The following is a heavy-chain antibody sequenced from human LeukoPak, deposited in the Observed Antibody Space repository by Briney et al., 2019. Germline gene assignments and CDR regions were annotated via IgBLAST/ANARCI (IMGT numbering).Heavy chain of an antibody. J-gene: IGHJ4*02. V-gene: IGHV1-24*01. D-gene: IGHD1-26*01. CDR1: GYTLTELS. CDR3: ATPAAHRYVVGASPFDY. Sequence: GASVKVSCKVSGYTLTELSMHWVRQAPGKRLEWMGGFDPEDGETIYAQKFQGRVTMTEDTSTDTAYMELSSLRSEDTAVYYCATPAAHRYVVGASPFDYWGQGTLVTVSS. CDR2: FDPEDGET.